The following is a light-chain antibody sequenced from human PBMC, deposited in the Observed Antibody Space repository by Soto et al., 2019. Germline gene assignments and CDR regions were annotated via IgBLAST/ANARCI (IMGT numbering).Light chain of an antibody. J-gene: IGLJ3*02. V-gene: IGLV2-23*02. CDR1: SSDVGTYNL. CDR3: CSYAGSSTLV. CDR2: EVN. Sequence: QSVLTQPASVSESPGQSITISCIGTSSDVGTYNLVSWYQHHPGKAPKLMIYEVNNRPSGVSNRFSGSKSGNTASLTISGLQAEDEADYYCCSYAGSSTLVFGGGTKLTGL.